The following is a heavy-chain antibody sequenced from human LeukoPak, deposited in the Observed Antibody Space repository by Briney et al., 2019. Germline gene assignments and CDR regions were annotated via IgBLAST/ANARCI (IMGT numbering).Heavy chain of an antibody. CDR3: ARAPIFGSSWTGLEYFQH. Sequence: ASVTVSCKASGYTFTSYYMHWVRQAPGQGLEWMGVVNPTYGSTSYAQKFQGRVTMTRDTSTSTVYMELSSLRSEDTAVYYCARAPIFGSSWTGLEYFQHWGQGTLVTVSS. V-gene: IGHV1-46*01. D-gene: IGHD6-13*01. J-gene: IGHJ1*01. CDR2: VNPTYGST. CDR1: GYTFTSYY.